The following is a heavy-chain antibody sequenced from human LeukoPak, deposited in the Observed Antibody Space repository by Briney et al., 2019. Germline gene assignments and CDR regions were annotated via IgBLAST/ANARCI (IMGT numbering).Heavy chain of an antibody. CDR3: ASTGYCSGGSCKPFDY. CDR1: GGSISSYY. J-gene: IGHJ4*02. V-gene: IGHV4-59*01. D-gene: IGHD2-15*01. Sequence: SETLSLTCTVSGGSISSYYWSWIRQPPGKGLEWIGYIYYSGSANYNPSLKSRVTISVDTSKNQFSLKLSSVTAADTAVYYCASTGYCSGGSCKPFDYWGQGTLVTVSS. CDR2: IYYSGSA.